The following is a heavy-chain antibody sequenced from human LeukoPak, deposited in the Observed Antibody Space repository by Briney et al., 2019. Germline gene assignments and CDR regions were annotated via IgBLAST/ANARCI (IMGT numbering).Heavy chain of an antibody. CDR1: GYSFTTYW. CDR3: ANLNHVNY. CDR2: INPSGGST. Sequence: GESLKISCKASGYSFTTYWIGWVRQAPGQGLEWMGIINPSGGSTRYAQKFQGRVTMTRDTSTSTVYMELSSLRSEDTAVYYCANLNHVNYWGQGTLVTVSS. V-gene: IGHV1-46*01. J-gene: IGHJ4*02.